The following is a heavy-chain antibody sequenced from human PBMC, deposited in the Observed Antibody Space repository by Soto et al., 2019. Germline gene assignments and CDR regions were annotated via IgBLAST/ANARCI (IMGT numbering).Heavy chain of an antibody. CDR2: IWNDGNDY. CDR1: GFTFNNYG. D-gene: IGHD6-13*01. Sequence: QVQLVESGGGVVQPGRSLRLSCAASGFTFNNYGMHWVRQAPGKGLEWVADIWNDGNDYYYANSVKGRFTISRDNSKNTLYLQMSSLRVEDTAVYYCARRQISPPTRGAASARGGMDVWGQGTTVTVSS. V-gene: IGHV3-33*01. J-gene: IGHJ6*02. CDR3: ARRQISPPTRGAASARGGMDV.